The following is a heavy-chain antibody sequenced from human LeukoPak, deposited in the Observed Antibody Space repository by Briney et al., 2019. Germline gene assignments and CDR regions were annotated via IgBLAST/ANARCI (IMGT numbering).Heavy chain of an antibody. J-gene: IGHJ5*02. CDR2: NNPNSGRT. D-gene: IGHD1-26*01. CDR1: GYSFIDYY. Sequence: ASVKVSCKTSGYSFIDYYMHWVRQAPGQGLEWMGWNNPNSGRTSTAQKFQGRITMTRDTSITTVYMEVTWLTSDDTAIYYCARADRLVGSPYLIGPWGQGTLVTVSS. V-gene: IGHV1-2*02. CDR3: ARADRLVGSPYLIGP.